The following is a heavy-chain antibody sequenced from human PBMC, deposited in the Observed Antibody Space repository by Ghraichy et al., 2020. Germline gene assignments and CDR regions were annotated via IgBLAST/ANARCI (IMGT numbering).Heavy chain of an antibody. Sequence: GGSLRLSCAASGFTFSSYSMNWVRQAPGKGLEWVSYISSSSSTIYYADSVKGRFTISRDNAKNSLYLQMNSLRDEDTAVYYCARVSPLYCTNGVCGYYYYGMDVWGQGTTVTVSS. CDR2: ISSSSSTI. D-gene: IGHD2-8*01. CDR1: GFTFSSYS. J-gene: IGHJ6*02. CDR3: ARVSPLYCTNGVCGYYYYGMDV. V-gene: IGHV3-48*02.